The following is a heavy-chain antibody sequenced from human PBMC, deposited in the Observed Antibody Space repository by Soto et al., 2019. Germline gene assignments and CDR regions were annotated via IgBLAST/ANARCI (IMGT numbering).Heavy chain of an antibody. CDR3: TRDQPITP. D-gene: IGHD3-10*01. V-gene: IGHV3-49*04. CDR1: GVTFGDYA. Sequence: PGGCLRLCCTACGVTFGDYAMSWVRQAPGKGLEWVGFIRSKGSGGTSEYAASVKGRFTFSRDDSKSIAYLQMNSLKIEDTAVYYCTRDQPITPWGQGTMVTVSS. J-gene: IGHJ3*01. CDR2: IRSKGSGGTS.